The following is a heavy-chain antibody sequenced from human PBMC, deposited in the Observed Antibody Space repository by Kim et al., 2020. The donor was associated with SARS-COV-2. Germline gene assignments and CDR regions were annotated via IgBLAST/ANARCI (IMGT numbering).Heavy chain of an antibody. CDR2: IYSGGST. CDR1: GFTVSSNY. J-gene: IGHJ6*02. V-gene: IGHV3-53*01. CDR3: ARGLLRSGKDYYYGMDV. Sequence: GGSLRLSCAASGFTVSSNYMSWVRQAPGKGLEWVSVIYSGGSTYYADSVKGRFTISRDNSKNTLYLQMNSLRAEDTAVYYCARGLLRSGKDYYYGMDVCGQGTTVTVSS. D-gene: IGHD3-16*01.